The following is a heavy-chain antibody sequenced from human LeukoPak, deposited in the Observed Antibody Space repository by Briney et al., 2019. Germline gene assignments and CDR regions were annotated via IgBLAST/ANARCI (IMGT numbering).Heavy chain of an antibody. D-gene: IGHD3-3*01. J-gene: IGHJ4*02. V-gene: IGHV3-15*01. CDR3: TTEPLSITIFGLTPY. Sequence: GGSLRLSCAASGFTFSNAWMSWVRQAPGKGLEWVGRIKSKTDGGTTDYAAPVKGRFTISRDDSKNTLYLQMNSLKTEDTAVYYCTTEPLSITIFGLTPYWGQGTLVTVSS. CDR1: GFTFSNAW. CDR2: IKSKTDGGTT.